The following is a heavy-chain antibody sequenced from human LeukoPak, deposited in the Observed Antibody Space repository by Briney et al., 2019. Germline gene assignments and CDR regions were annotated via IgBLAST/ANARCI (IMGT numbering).Heavy chain of an antibody. CDR3: AKALRGYDSSGYPDY. V-gene: IGHV3-48*03. D-gene: IGHD3-22*01. CDR1: GFTFSSYE. J-gene: IGHJ4*02. CDR2: ISSSGSTI. Sequence: PGGSLRLSCAASGFTFSSYEMNWVRQAPGKGLEWVSYISSSGSTIYYADSVKGRFTISRDNSNNTLYLQMNSLRAEDTAVYYCAKALRGYDSSGYPDYWGQGTLVTVSS.